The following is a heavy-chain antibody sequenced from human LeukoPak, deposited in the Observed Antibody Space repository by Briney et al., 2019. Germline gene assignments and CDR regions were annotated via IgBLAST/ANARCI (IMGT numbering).Heavy chain of an antibody. V-gene: IGHV3-23*01. Sequence: PGGSLRLSCVASGFTFNNYAMSWVRQAAGKGLEWVSAISGSGDSTYYADSVKGRFTISRDNSKNTLYLQMNSMRAEDTAVYYCAKDPRYCSSTSCLIYYYYYMDVWGKGTTVTVSS. J-gene: IGHJ6*03. CDR2: ISGSGDST. CDR1: GFTFNNYA. D-gene: IGHD2-2*01. CDR3: AKDPRYCSSTSCLIYYYYYMDV.